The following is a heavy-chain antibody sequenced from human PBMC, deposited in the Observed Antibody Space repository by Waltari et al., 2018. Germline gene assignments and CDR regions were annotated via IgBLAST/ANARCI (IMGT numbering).Heavy chain of an antibody. V-gene: IGHV1-69*15. J-gene: IGHJ5*02. Sequence: QVQLVQSGAEVKQPGSSVKVSCKASGGPFHTYTISWMRQAPGQGLEWLGKFIPIFGTTNYAQKFQGRVKITADESTTTAYLGLSSLRFEDTAVYYCARGVQPYYYGSGSYSPWGQGTLVTVSS. CDR2: FIPIFGTT. CDR1: GGPFHTYT. D-gene: IGHD3-10*01. CDR3: ARGVQPYYYGSGSYSP.